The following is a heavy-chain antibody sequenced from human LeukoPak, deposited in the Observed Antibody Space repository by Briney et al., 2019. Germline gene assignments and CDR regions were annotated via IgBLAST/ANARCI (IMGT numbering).Heavy chain of an antibody. V-gene: IGHV1-2*06. D-gene: IGHD6-13*01. Sequence: ASVNVSCKASGYTFTGYYMHWVRQAPGQGLEWMGRINPNSGGTNYAQKFQGRVTMTRDTSISTAYMELSRLRSDDTTVYYCARDPAIAAAGSMEVDYWGQGTLVTVSS. CDR2: INPNSGGT. J-gene: IGHJ4*02. CDR1: GYTFTGYY. CDR3: ARDPAIAAAGSMEVDY.